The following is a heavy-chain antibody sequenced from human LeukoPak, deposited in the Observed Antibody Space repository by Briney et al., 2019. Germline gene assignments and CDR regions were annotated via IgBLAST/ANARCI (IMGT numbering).Heavy chain of an antibody. CDR3: ARVNLRGSNYNWFDP. Sequence: SVKVSCKTSGGAFLSHTFSWVRQAPGQGLEWMGKITPVINTANYAQTFQGRVSIYADKSTTTVYMDLSGLRPDDTAVYYCARVNLRGSNYNWFDPWGQGTLVTVAS. CDR2: ITPVINTA. V-gene: IGHV1-69*08. CDR1: GGAFLSHT. J-gene: IGHJ5*02. D-gene: IGHD1-26*01.